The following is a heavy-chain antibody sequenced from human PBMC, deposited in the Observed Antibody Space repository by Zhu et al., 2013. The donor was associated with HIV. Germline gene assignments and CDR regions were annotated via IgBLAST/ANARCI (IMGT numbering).Heavy chain of an antibody. Sequence: EVQLVQSGGGLAQPGGSLRLSCAASGFTFMTYAMTWVRQAPGKGLEWVSAISGTGGSTYYADPVKGRFTISRDNSKNTLSLQMNSLRVEDTAVYYCVKVAWTNWFDPWGQGTLVTVSS. J-gene: IGHJ5*02. CDR2: ISGTGGST. D-gene: IGHD1-1*01. CDR1: GFTFMTYA. V-gene: IGHV3-23*04. CDR3: VKVAWTNWFDP.